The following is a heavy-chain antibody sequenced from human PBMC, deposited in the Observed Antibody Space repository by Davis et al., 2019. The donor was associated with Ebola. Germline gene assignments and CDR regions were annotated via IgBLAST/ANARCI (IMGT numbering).Heavy chain of an antibody. Sequence: ASVTVSCKASGYTFTSYDINWVRQATGQGLEWMGWMNPNSGNTGYAQKFQGRVTITRNTSISTAYMELSSLRSEDTAVYYCARYSSSSGNFDYWGQGTLVTVSS. J-gene: IGHJ4*02. V-gene: IGHV1-8*03. CDR3: ARYSSSSGNFDY. CDR1: GYTFTSYD. CDR2: MNPNSGNT. D-gene: IGHD6-6*01.